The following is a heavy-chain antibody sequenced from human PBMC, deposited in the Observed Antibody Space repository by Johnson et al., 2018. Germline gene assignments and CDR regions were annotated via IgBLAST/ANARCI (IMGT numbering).Heavy chain of an antibody. Sequence: VQLLESGGGLVQPGGSLRLSCAASGFTFSSYDMHWVRQATGKGLEWVSAIGTAGDTYYPGSVKGRFTISRENAKNSLYLQMNSLRAGDTAVYYCARDRGSYDSTTPSAFDIWGQGTMVTVSS. J-gene: IGHJ3*02. CDR2: IGTAGDT. D-gene: IGHD3-22*01. CDR3: ARDRGSYDSTTPSAFDI. CDR1: GFTFSSYD. V-gene: IGHV3-13*01.